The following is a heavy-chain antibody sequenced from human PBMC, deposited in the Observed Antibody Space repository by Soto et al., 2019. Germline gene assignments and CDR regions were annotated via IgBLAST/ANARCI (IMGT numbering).Heavy chain of an antibody. Sequence: AGPMRLSSAASRFTFYSYAMSWVRQAPGKGLEWVSAISGSGGSTYYADSVKGRFTISRDNSKNTLYLQMNSLRAEDTAVYYCAKDLGLGYCSSTSCYIHYYYGMDVWGQGTTVTVSS. V-gene: IGHV3-23*01. D-gene: IGHD2-2*02. J-gene: IGHJ6*02. CDR2: ISGSGGST. CDR3: AKDLGLGYCSSTSCYIHYYYGMDV. CDR1: RFTFYSYA.